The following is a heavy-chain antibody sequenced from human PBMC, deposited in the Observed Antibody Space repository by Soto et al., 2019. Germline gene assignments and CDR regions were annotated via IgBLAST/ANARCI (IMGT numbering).Heavy chain of an antibody. CDR3: ARLQYSSGWYGWFAP. D-gene: IGHD6-19*01. CDR2: INHSGST. V-gene: IGHV4-34*01. Sequence: SQTLSLTCAVYGGSFSGYYWSWIRQPPGKGLEWIGEINHSGSTNYNPSLKSRVTISVDTSKNQFSLKLSSVTAADTAVYYCARLQYSSGWYGWFAPWGQGTLVTVSS. J-gene: IGHJ5*02. CDR1: GGSFSGYY.